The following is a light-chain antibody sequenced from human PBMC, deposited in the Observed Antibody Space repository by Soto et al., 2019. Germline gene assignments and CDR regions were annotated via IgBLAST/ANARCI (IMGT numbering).Light chain of an antibody. V-gene: IGKV3-15*01. J-gene: IGKJ2*01. Sequence: EIVMTQSPATLSVSPGDRATLSCRASQSVSSDLAWYQQKPGQAPRLLIYGVSTRATGIPTRFSGSGSGTDCTLIISSLQSEDFAVYYCQQYNNWAPYTFGQGTKLEIK. CDR3: QQYNNWAPYT. CDR2: GVS. CDR1: QSVSSD.